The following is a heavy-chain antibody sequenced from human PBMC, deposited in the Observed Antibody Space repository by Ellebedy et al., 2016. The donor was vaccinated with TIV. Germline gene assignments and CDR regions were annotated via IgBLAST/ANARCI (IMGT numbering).Heavy chain of an antibody. J-gene: IGHJ4*02. Sequence: GESLKISXKGSGYTFTSYDINWVRQATGQGLEWMGWMNPNSGNTGYAQKFQGRVTMTRNTSISTAYMELSSLRSEDTAVYYCARDGGSSDYWGQGTLVTVSS. D-gene: IGHD1-26*01. CDR1: GYTFTSYD. CDR2: MNPNSGNT. CDR3: ARDGGSSDY. V-gene: IGHV1-8*01.